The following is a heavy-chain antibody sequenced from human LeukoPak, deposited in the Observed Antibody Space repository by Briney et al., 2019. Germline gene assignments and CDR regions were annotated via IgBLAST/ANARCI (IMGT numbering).Heavy chain of an antibody. V-gene: IGHV1-2*02. D-gene: IGHD1-26*01. CDR1: GYTFTGYY. Sequence: ASVKVSCKASGYTFTGYYMHWVRQAPGQGLEWMGWINPNSGGTNYAQKFQGRVTMTRDTSISTAYMELSRLRSDDTAVYYCARAEIVGATRVPFDSWGQGTLVTVSS. J-gene: IGHJ4*02. CDR3: ARAEIVGATRVPFDS. CDR2: INPNSGGT.